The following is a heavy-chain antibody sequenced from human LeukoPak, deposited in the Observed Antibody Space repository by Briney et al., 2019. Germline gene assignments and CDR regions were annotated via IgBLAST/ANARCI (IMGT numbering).Heavy chain of an antibody. D-gene: IGHD6-19*01. V-gene: IGHV4-59*01. Sequence: PSETLSLTCTVSGGSISSYYWSWIRQPPGKGLEWIGYIYYSGSTNYNPSLKSRVTISVDTSKNQFSLKLSSVTAADTAVYYCARAVAGGYYYYCYMDVWGKGTTVTVSS. CDR3: ARAVAGGYYYYCYMDV. J-gene: IGHJ6*03. CDR2: IYYSGST. CDR1: GGSISSYY.